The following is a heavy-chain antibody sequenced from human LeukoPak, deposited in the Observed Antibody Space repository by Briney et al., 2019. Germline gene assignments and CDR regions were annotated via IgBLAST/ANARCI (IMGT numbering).Heavy chain of an antibody. D-gene: IGHD2-15*01. CDR3: ATNEVRVAVRYYYYMDV. J-gene: IGHJ6*03. CDR2: IHSRGRT. CDR1: GGSISSGDYY. Sequence: MPSQTLSLTCTVSGGSISSGDYYWNWIRQHPGQGLEWIGYIHSRGRTYYNPSLKSRVTMSLDTSENQFSLKLSSVTAAETAVYDGATNEVRVAVRYYYYMDVWGRGTTVTVSS. V-gene: IGHV4-31*03.